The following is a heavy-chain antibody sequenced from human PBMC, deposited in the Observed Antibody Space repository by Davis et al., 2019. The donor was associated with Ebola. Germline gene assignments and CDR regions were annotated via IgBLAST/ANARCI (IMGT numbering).Heavy chain of an antibody. J-gene: IGHJ6*02. CDR1: GGSISSYY. CDR2: IYYSGST. Sequence: SETLSLTCTVSGGSISSYYWSWIRQPPGKGLEWIGYIYYSGSTRYNPSLNSRVTISVDTSKNQFSLKLSSVTAADTAVYYCARGGAGQQWRPLYYYGMDVWGQGTTVTVSS. CDR3: ARGGAGQQWRPLYYYGMDV. V-gene: IGHV4-59*01. D-gene: IGHD6-19*01.